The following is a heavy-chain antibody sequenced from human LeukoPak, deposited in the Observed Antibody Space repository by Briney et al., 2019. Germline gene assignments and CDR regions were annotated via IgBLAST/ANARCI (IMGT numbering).Heavy chain of an antibody. V-gene: IGHV3-7*01. Sequence: PGGSLRLSCAASGFTFSTYGMHWVRQAPGKGLEWVANIKQDGSEKYYVDSVKGRFTISRDNAKNSLYLQMNSLRAEDTAVYYRARDRHDAFDIWGQGTMVTVSS. J-gene: IGHJ3*02. CDR3: ARDRHDAFDI. CDR2: IKQDGSEK. CDR1: GFTFSTYG.